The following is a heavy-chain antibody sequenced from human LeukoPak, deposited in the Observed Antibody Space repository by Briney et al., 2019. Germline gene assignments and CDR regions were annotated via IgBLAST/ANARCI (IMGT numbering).Heavy chain of an antibody. CDR3: ARGYCSGSSCYSGFYFDY. V-gene: IGHV3-7*01. CDR1: GFTFTDYW. CDR2: IKRDGSEK. Sequence: GESLRLSCAASGFTFTDYWMSWVRQAPGKGLEWVANIKRDGSEKYYVDSVKGRFTISRDNAKNSLYLQMNSLRTEDTAVYYCARGYCSGSSCYSGFYFDYWGQGALVTVSS. D-gene: IGHD2-15*01. J-gene: IGHJ4*02.